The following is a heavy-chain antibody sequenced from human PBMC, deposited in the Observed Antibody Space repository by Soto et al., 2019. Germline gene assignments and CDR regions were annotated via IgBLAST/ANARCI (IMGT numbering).Heavy chain of an antibody. Sequence: ASVKVSCKASGYTFTSYGISWVRQAPGQGHEWMGWISAYNGNTNYAQKLQGRVTMTTDTSTSTAYMELRSLRSVDTAVYYCASSGFRGDYYYYMDVWGKGTTVTVSS. J-gene: IGHJ6*03. V-gene: IGHV1-18*01. D-gene: IGHD5-12*01. CDR3: ASSGFRGDYYYYMDV. CDR2: ISAYNGNT. CDR1: GYTFTSYG.